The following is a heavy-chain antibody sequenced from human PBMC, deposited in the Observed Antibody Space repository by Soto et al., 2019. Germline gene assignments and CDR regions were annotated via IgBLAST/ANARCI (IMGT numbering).Heavy chain of an antibody. CDR2: IGPNDSQT. J-gene: IGHJ3*01. D-gene: IGHD3-3*01. V-gene: IGHV5-10-1*01. Sequence: LGESLKISCKASGYRLTSRLINWVRQMPGKGLEWMGRIGPNDSQTTYTPSFQGHVTMSVDQSIATAFLEWSSVTAPDTAIYYCVVSQIFGVVDAFDLWGQGTLVTVSS. CDR1: GYRLTSRL. CDR3: VVSQIFGVVDAFDL.